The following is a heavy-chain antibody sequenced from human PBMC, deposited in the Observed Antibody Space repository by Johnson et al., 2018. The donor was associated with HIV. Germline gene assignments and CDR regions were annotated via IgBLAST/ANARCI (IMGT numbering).Heavy chain of an antibody. CDR3: ARGDSSGWYRYAFDI. CDR2: IFSVGNT. CDR1: GFTVNTNY. V-gene: IGHV3-66*02. D-gene: IGHD6-19*01. Sequence: VQLVESGGGLVQPGGSLRLSCAASGFTVNTNYMSWVRRAPGKGLEWVSVIFSVGNTYYADSVKGRFTISRDNSKNTRYLQMNSLRAEDTAGYYCARGDSSGWYRYAFDIWCQGTMVTVSS. J-gene: IGHJ3*02.